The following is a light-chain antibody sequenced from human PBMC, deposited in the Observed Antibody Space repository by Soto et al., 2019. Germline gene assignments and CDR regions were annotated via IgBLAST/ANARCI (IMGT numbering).Light chain of an antibody. Sequence: EIVLTQSPGTLSLSPGERATLSCRASQSVSSNYLAWYQQKPGQSPRLLIYGASSRATGIPDRFSGSGSGTDVTLTISRLEPEDFAMYYCQQYGISPWTFGQGTKVEIK. CDR2: GAS. V-gene: IGKV3-20*01. J-gene: IGKJ1*01. CDR1: QSVSSNY. CDR3: QQYGISPWT.